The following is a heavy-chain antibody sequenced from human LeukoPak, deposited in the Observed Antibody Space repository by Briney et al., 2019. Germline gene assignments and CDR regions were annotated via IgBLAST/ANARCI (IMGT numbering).Heavy chain of an antibody. CDR2: ISYDGSNK. CDR3: AKGRQNMVRGGDFDY. D-gene: IGHD3-10*01. Sequence: PGGSLRLSCAASGFTFSSYGMHWVRQAPGKGLEWVAVISYDGSNKYYADSVKGRFTISRDNSKNTLYLQMNSLRAEDTAVYYCAKGRQNMVRGGDFDYWGQGTLVTVSS. V-gene: IGHV3-30*18. J-gene: IGHJ4*02. CDR1: GFTFSSYG.